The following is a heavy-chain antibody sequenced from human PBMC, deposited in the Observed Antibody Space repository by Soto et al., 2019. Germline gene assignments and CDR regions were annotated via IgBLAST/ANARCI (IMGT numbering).Heavy chain of an antibody. V-gene: IGHV4-59*08. CDR2: MYYSGST. Sequence: SETLSLTCTVSGGSISSYYWSWIRQPPGKGLEWIGYMYYSGSTNYNPSLKSRVTISVDTSKNQFSLSLSSVTAADTAVYYCARGRGYSYGLDPWGQGTLVTVS. D-gene: IGHD5-18*01. CDR1: GGSISSYY. J-gene: IGHJ5*02. CDR3: ARGRGYSYGLDP.